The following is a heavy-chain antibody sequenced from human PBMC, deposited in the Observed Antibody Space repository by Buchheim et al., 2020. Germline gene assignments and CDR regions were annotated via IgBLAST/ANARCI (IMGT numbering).Heavy chain of an antibody. D-gene: IGHD3-22*01. CDR2: IIPIFGTA. Sequence: QVQLVQSGAEVKKPGSSVKVSCKASGGTFSSYAISWVRQAPGQGLEWMGGIIPIFGTANYAQKFQGRVTITADESTSTAYMELSSLRSEDTAVYYCARGRGQNYYDSSGYYSPYYYYGMDVWGQGTT. V-gene: IGHV1-69*12. J-gene: IGHJ6*02. CDR1: GGTFSSYA. CDR3: ARGRGQNYYDSSGYYSPYYYYGMDV.